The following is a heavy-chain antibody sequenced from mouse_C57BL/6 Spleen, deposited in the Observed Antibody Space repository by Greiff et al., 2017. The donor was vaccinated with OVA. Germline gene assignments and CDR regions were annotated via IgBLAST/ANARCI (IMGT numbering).Heavy chain of an antibody. Sequence: EVHLVESGGGLVKPGGSLKLSCAASGFTFSDYGMHWVRQAPEKGLEWVAYISSGSSTIYYADTVKGRFTISRDNAKNTLFLQMTSLRSEDTAMYYGSSPPPYYGYAMDYWGQGTSVTVSS. CDR2: ISSGSSTI. D-gene: IGHD1-1*01. V-gene: IGHV5-17*01. CDR3: SSPPPYYGYAMDY. CDR1: GFTFSDYG. J-gene: IGHJ4*01.